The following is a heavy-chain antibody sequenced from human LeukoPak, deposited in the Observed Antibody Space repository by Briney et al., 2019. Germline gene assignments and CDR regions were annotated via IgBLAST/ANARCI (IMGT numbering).Heavy chain of an antibody. V-gene: IGHV1-8*01. Sequence: ASVKVSCKASGYTFTSYDINWVRQGPGQGLEWMGWMNPNSGNTGYAQKFQGRVTMTRNTSISTAYMELSSLRSEDTTVYYCARAGDIVLMVYAVDPYYFDYWGQGTLVTVSS. D-gene: IGHD2-8*01. CDR3: ARAGDIVLMVYAVDPYYFDY. CDR1: GYTFTSYD. CDR2: MNPNSGNT. J-gene: IGHJ4*02.